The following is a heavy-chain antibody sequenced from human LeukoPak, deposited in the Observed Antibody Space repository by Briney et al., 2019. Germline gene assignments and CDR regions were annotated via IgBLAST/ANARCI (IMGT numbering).Heavy chain of an antibody. D-gene: IGHD4-11*01. Sequence: SETLSLTCAVYGGSFSGYYWSWIRQPPGKGLEWIGEINHSGSTNDNPSLKSRVTISVDTSKNQFSLKLSSVTAADTAVYYCARATTTVTTGDYWGQGTLVTVSS. CDR3: ARATTTVTTGDY. V-gene: IGHV4-34*01. CDR2: INHSGST. J-gene: IGHJ4*02. CDR1: GGSFSGYY.